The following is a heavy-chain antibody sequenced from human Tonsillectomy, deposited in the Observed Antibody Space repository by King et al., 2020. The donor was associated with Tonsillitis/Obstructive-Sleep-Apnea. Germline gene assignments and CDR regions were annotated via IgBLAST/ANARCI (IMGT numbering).Heavy chain of an antibody. CDR1: GYTFSSYG. J-gene: IGHJ4*02. V-gene: IGHV1-18*01. D-gene: IGHD3-22*01. Sequence: QLVQSGAEVKKPGASVKVSCQASGYTFSSYGISWVRQAPGQGLEWMGWISPYNGDTNYAQKLQGRVTMTTGTSTSTAYMELRSLRSDDTAVYYCARDSMSHYYDSSAYYTFAYWGQGTLVTVSS. CDR3: ARDSMSHYYDSSAYYTFAY. CDR2: ISPYNGDT.